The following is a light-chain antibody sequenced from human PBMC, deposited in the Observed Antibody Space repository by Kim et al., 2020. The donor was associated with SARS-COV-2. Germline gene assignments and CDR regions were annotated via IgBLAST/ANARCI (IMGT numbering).Light chain of an antibody. CDR3: SSYTRSTTNYV. V-gene: IGLV2-14*03. J-gene: IGLJ1*01. Sequence: QSITISCTGTSSDVGGYNYVSWYQQHPGKAPKLMIYAVSNRPLGVSNRFSGSKSGNTASLTISGLQAEDEADYYCSSYTRSTTNYVFGTGTKVTVL. CDR2: AVS. CDR1: SSDVGGYNY.